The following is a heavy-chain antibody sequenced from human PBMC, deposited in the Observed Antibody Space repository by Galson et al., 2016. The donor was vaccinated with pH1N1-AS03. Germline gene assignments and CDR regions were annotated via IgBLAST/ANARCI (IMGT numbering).Heavy chain of an antibody. Sequence: SVKVSCKASGYTFISYVMNWVRQAPGQRLEWMGWINAGNGNTTYSQSSQGRVTITRDTSASKAYMELSSLSSEDTAVCYCAKGRGSYGMDVWGQGTTVTVSS. J-gene: IGHJ6*02. CDR1: GYTFISYV. CDR2: INAGNGNT. CDR3: AKGRGSYGMDV. D-gene: IGHD1-26*01. V-gene: IGHV1-3*01.